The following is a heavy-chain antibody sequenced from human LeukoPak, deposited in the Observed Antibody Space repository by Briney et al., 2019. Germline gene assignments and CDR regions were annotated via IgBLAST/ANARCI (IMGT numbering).Heavy chain of an antibody. D-gene: IGHD3-16*01. CDR2: ISYDGSNK. CDR3: AKATWGEIDY. V-gene: IGHV3-30*18. CDR1: GFTFSSYG. J-gene: IGHJ4*02. Sequence: GGSLRLSCAASGFTFSSYGMHRVRQAPGKGLEWVAVISYDGSNKYYADSVKGRFTISRDNSKNTLYLQMNSLRAEDTAVYYCAKATWGEIDYWGQGTLVTVSS.